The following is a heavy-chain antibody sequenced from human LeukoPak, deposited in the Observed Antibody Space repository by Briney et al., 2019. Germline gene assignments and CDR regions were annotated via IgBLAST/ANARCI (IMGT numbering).Heavy chain of an antibody. CDR2: ISYDGSNK. J-gene: IGHJ4*02. CDR1: GFTFSSYA. Sequence: PGRSLRLSCAASGFTFSSYAMHWVRQAPGKGLEWVAVISYDGSNKYYADSVKGRFTISRDNSKNTLYLQTNSLRAEDTAVYYCARDGGSGSYYVYWGQGTLVTVSS. D-gene: IGHD1-26*01. CDR3: ARDGGSGSYYVY. V-gene: IGHV3-30*01.